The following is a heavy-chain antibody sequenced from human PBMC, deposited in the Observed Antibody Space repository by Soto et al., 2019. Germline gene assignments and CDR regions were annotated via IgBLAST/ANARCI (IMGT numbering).Heavy chain of an antibody. CDR3: ARDSEGSDSAILGY. J-gene: IGHJ4*02. Sequence: SETLSLTCTVSGGSISSGDYYWSWIRQPPGKGLEWIGYIYYSGSTYYNPSLKSRVTISVDTSKNQFSLKLSSVTAADTAVYYCARDSEGSDSAILGYWGQGTLVTVSS. CDR2: IYYSGST. CDR1: GGSISSGDYY. V-gene: IGHV4-30-4*01. D-gene: IGHD1-26*01.